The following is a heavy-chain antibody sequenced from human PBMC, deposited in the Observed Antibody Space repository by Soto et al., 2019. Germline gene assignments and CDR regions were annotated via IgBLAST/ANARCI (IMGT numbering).Heavy chain of an antibody. D-gene: IGHD2-2*01. CDR1: RFTFSNYA. J-gene: IGHJ4*02. V-gene: IGHV3-23*01. Sequence: SGGSLRLSCAATRFTFSNYAMNWVRQAPGKGLEWVSVISDSGGTTYYTDSVKGRFTVSRDNSKNTLYLQMNSLRAEDTAVYFCAKGGSSSSSPLDYWGRGTLVTVSS. CDR2: ISDSGGTT. CDR3: AKGGSSSSSPLDY.